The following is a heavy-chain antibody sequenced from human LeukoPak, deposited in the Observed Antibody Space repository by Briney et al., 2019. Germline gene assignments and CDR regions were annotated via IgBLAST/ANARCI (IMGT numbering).Heavy chain of an antibody. CDR2: INPNSGGT. D-gene: IGHD2-2*01. J-gene: IGHJ5*02. Sequence: GASVKVFCRASGYTFTGYYMHWVRQAPGQGLEWMGWINPNSGGTNYAQKFQGRVTMTRDTSISTAYMELSRLRSDDTAVYYCAREDCSSTSCNYNWFDPWGQGTLVTVSS. V-gene: IGHV1-2*02. CDR1: GYTFTGYY. CDR3: AREDCSSTSCNYNWFDP.